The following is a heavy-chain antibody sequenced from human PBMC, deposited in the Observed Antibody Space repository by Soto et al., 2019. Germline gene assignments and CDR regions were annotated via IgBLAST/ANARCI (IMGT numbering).Heavy chain of an antibody. V-gene: IGHV1-18*01. CDR1: GYIFTAYG. CDR2: VSGNNDYT. J-gene: IGHJ4*02. Sequence: ASVKVSCKASGYIFTAYGIAWARQAPGQGLEWLGWVSGNNDYTNCGQKLRGRLTLTTDTSTNTAYMELRSLRSDDTAVYDCARDQTFAGYWGQGALVTV. CDR3: ARDQTFAGY. D-gene: IGHD3-3*02.